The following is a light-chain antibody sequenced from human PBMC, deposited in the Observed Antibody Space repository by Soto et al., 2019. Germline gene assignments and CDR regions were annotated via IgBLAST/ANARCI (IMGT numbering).Light chain of an antibody. J-gene: IGLJ1*01. CDR1: NSDVGSSVY. CDR2: EVN. Sequence: QSVLTQPASVSGSPGQSISFSCAGSNSDVGSSVYVSWYRQHPGKAPQLIIYEVNKRPSGVSNRFSGTKSGNTASLTVSGLQAEDEADYYCSSYAGSNNFVFGTGTKVTVL. CDR3: SSYAGSNNFV. V-gene: IGLV2-8*01.